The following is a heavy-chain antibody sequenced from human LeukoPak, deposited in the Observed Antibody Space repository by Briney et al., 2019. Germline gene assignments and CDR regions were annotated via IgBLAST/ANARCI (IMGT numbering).Heavy chain of an antibody. CDR3: ARAGDGTAARDY. CDR2: INEDGSEE. Sequence: GGSLRLSCAPSGFTFSRYWTSWVRQAPGKGLEWVANINEDGSEEYYVDSVRGRFTISRDNAKNSLYLQMNSLRAEDTAVYYCARAGDGTAARDYWGQGTLVTVSS. J-gene: IGHJ4*02. CDR1: GFTFSRYW. D-gene: IGHD2-15*01. V-gene: IGHV3-7*01.